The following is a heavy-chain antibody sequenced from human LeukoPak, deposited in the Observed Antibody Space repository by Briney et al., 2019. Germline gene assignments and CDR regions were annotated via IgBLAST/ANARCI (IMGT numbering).Heavy chain of an antibody. D-gene: IGHD6-6*01. CDR1: GFTFSSYS. CDR2: ISSSSSYI. V-gene: IGHV3-21*01. J-gene: IGHJ6*03. Sequence: PGGSLRLSCAASGFTFSSYSMNWVRQAPGKGLEWVSSISSSSSYIYYADSVKGRFTISRDNAKDSLYLQMNSLRAEDTAVYYCARDLQLVARYYYYMDVWGKGTTVTVSS. CDR3: ARDLQLVARYYYYMDV.